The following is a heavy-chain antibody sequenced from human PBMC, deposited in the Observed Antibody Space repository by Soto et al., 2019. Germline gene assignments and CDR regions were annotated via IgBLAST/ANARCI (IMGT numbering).Heavy chain of an antibody. CDR2: IYYSGST. J-gene: IGHJ4*02. Sequence: QLQLQESGPGLVKPSETLSLTCTVSGGSISSTSYYWGWIRQPPGKGLEWIGSIYYSGSTYYNPSLKSRVTISVDTSKNQFSLKLSSVTAADTAVYYCARPAYYYDSSGYWAYYFDYWGQGTLVTVSS. CDR1: GGSISSTSYY. CDR3: ARPAYYYDSSGYWAYYFDY. D-gene: IGHD3-22*01. V-gene: IGHV4-39*01.